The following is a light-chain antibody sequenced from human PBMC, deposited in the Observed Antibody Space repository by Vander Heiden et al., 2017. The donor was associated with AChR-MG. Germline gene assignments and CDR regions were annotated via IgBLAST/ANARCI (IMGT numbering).Light chain of an antibody. Sequence: QSALTQPASVSGSPGQSITISCTGTSSDVGGYNYVSGYQQHPGKAPKLMIYDVSNRPSGVSNRFSGSKSGNTASRTISGLQAEDEADYYCSSDTSSSTLVVFGGGTKLTVL. CDR1: SSDVGGYNY. CDR2: DVS. V-gene: IGLV2-14*01. J-gene: IGLJ2*01. CDR3: SSDTSSSTLVV.